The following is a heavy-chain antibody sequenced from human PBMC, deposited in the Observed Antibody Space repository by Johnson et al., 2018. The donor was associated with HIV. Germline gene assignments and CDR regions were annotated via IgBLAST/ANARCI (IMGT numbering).Heavy chain of an antibody. D-gene: IGHD2-21*01. J-gene: IGHJ3*02. CDR1: GFTFSSYA. CDR2: ISYDGSNK. CDR3: AKGLFHQVAFDI. V-gene: IGHV3-30-3*01. Sequence: QVQLVESGGGVVQPGRSLRLSCAASGFTFSSYAMHWVRQAPGKGLEWVAVISYDGSNKYYADSVKGRFTISRDNSKNTLYLQMNSLRAEDTAVYYCAKGLFHQVAFDIWGQGTMVTVSS.